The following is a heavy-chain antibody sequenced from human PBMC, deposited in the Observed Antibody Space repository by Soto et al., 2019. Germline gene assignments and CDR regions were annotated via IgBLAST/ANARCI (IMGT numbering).Heavy chain of an antibody. CDR2: INHSGST. D-gene: IGHD3-3*01. V-gene: IGHV4-34*01. J-gene: IGHJ6*02. Sequence: QVQLQQWGAGLLKPSETLSLTCAVYGGSFSGYYWSWIRQPPGKGLEWIGEINHSGSTNYNPSLKSRVTISVDTSKNQFSLKLSSVTAADTAVYYCARNPYTYDFWSAPYYYGMDVWGRGTTVTVSS. CDR1: GGSFSGYY. CDR3: ARNPYTYDFWSAPYYYGMDV.